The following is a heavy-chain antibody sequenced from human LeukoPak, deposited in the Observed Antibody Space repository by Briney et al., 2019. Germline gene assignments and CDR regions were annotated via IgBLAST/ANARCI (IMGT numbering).Heavy chain of an antibody. J-gene: IGHJ4*02. D-gene: IGHD4-17*01. CDR2: ISYDGSNK. Sequence: GGSPRLSCAASGFTFSSYAMHWVRQAPGKGLEYLAVISYDGSNKYYTDSVKGRFTISRDNSKNTLYLQMNSLRAEDTAVYYCARGNGDYHYWGQGTLVTVSS. CDR3: ARGNGDYHY. V-gene: IGHV3-30*03. CDR1: GFTFSSYA.